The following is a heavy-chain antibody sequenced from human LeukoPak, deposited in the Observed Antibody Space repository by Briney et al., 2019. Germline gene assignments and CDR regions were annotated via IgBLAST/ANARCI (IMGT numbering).Heavy chain of an antibody. J-gene: IGHJ4*02. CDR2: IFGSGGSA. CDR1: GFTFGSYA. V-gene: IGHV3-23*01. CDR3: GRDERGYYNSSGFYGAIDF. D-gene: IGHD3-22*01. Sequence: PGGSLRLSCEASGFTFGSYAMYWVRQAPGKGLEWVAGIFGSGGSAHYADSAKGRFTISRDNSKNTVYLQMNSLRAEDTAVYYCGRDERGYYNSSGFYGAIDFWGQGALVTVSS.